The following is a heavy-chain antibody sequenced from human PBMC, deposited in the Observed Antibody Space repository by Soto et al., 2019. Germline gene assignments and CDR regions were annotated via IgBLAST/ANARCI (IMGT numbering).Heavy chain of an antibody. D-gene: IGHD3-22*01. V-gene: IGHV3-21*01. CDR3: ARDTGYYDSSGYYQGGDY. CDR1: GFTFSSYS. CDR2: ISSSSSYI. J-gene: IGHJ4*02. Sequence: GGSLRLSCAASGFTFSSYSMNWVRQAPGKGLEWVSSISSSSSYIYYADSVKGRFTISRDNAKNSLYLQMNSLRAEDTAVYYCARDTGYYDSSGYYQGGDYWGQGTLVTVSS.